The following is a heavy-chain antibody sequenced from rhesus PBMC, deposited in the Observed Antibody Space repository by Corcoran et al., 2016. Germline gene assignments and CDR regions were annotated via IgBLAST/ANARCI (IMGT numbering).Heavy chain of an antibody. CDR2: IGGSSGST. D-gene: IGHD3-16*01. J-gene: IGHJ4*01. V-gene: IGHV4-127*01. Sequence: QVQLQESGPGLVKPSETLSLPCAVSVYSFSSGYGCSWIRQPPGKGLEWIGYIGGSSGSTNYNPSLKSRVTISKDTSKNQFSLKLSSVTAADTAVYYCARAAYYSGSYYYTFDYWGQGVLVTVSS. CDR3: ARAAYYSGSYYYTFDY. CDR1: VYSFSSGYG.